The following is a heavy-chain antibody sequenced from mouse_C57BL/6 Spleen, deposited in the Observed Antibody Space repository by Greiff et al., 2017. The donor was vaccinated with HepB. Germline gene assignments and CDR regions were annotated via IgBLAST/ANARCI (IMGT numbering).Heavy chain of an antibody. CDR3: ARSRGNYDWYFDY. V-gene: IGHV1-26*01. Sequence: EVKLQQSGPELVKPGASVKISCKASGYTFTDYYMNWVQQSHGKSLEWIGDINPNNGGTSYNQKFKGKATLTVDKSSSTAYRELRSLTSEDSAVYYCARSRGNYDWYFDYWGQGTTLTVSS. CDR2: INPNNGGT. D-gene: IGHD2-1*01. CDR1: GYTFTDYY. J-gene: IGHJ2*01.